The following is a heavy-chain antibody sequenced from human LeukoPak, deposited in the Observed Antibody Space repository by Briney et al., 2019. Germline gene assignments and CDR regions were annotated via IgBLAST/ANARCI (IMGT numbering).Heavy chain of an antibody. V-gene: IGHV3-21*01. CDR3: ARDEYSGYVHFDY. CDR2: ISSSSSYI. CDR1: GFTFSSYS. Sequence: GGSLRLSCAASGFTFSSYSMNWVRQAPGKGLEWVSSISSSSSYIYYTDSVKGRFTISRDNAKNSLYLQMNSLRAEDTAVYYCARDEYSGYVHFDYWGQGTLVTVSS. D-gene: IGHD5-12*01. J-gene: IGHJ4*02.